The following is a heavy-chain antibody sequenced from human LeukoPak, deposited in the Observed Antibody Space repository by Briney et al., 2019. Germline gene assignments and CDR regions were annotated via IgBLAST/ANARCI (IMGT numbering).Heavy chain of an antibody. D-gene: IGHD1-26*01. CDR3: ARDLSAIDY. V-gene: IGHV3-48*04. CDR1: GFTFSSYW. CDR2: ISSSGSTI. Sequence: GGSLRLSCAASGFTFSSYWMHWVRQAPGKGLEWVSYISSSGSTIYYADSVKGRFTISRDNAKNSLYLQMNSLRAEDTAVYYCARDLSAIDYWGQGTLVTVSS. J-gene: IGHJ4*02.